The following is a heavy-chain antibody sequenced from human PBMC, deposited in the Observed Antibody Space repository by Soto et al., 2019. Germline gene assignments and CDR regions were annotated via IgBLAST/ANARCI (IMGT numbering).Heavy chain of an antibody. CDR3: ARWGCSGSNCNLNQRSFDL. CDR1: GFIFNEYG. V-gene: IGHV3-33*01. Sequence: VQLVESGGGVVQPGRSLRLSCAASGFIFNEYGMHWVRQAPGKALLWVAVIWYDGSNNYYADSVKGRFTFSRDKTKNTMSLQMNSLRVEDTAVYYCARWGCSGSNCNLNQRSFDLWGQGTLVTVSS. D-gene: IGHD2-15*01. J-gene: IGHJ4*02. CDR2: IWYDGSNN.